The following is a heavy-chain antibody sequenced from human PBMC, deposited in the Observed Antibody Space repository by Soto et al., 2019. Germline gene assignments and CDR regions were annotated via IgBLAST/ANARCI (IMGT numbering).Heavy chain of an antibody. V-gene: IGHV4-30-2*01. J-gene: IGHJ5*02. CDR1: GGSISSGGYS. Sequence: SETLSLTCAVSGGSISSGGYSWSWIRQPPGKGLEWIGYIYHSGSTYYNPSLKSRVTISVDRSKNQFSLKLSSVTAADTAVYYCARDRKSTRRGGIAAVEGWFDPWGQGTLVTVSS. CDR2: IYHSGST. D-gene: IGHD6-13*01. CDR3: ARDRKSTRRGGIAAVEGWFDP.